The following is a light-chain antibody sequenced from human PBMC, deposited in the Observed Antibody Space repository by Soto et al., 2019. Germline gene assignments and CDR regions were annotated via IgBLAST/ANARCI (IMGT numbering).Light chain of an antibody. CDR3: QSHDSSLISWV. J-gene: IGLJ3*02. V-gene: IGLV1-40*01. CDR1: NSNIGAGYD. CDR2: GNN. Sequence: QAVVTQPPSLSGAPGQRVTISCTGSNSNIGAGYDVHWYQQFPGTAPKLLIYGNNNRPSGVPDRFSVSKSGTSASLAITGLQAEDEADYYCQSHDSSLISWVFGGGTKLTVL.